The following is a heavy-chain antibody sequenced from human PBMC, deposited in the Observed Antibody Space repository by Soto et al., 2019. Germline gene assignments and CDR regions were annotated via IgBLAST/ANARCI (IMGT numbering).Heavy chain of an antibody. D-gene: IGHD6-19*01. V-gene: IGHV3-9*01. CDR3: AKGESSAVAGNCYFDY. CDR1: GFTFDDYA. J-gene: IGHJ4*02. Sequence: EVQLVESGGGLVQPGRSLRVSCAASGFTFDDYAMHWVRQAPGKGLEWVSGISWNSGSIGYADSVKGRFTISRDNAKNSLYREMNSLRAEDSALYYCAKGESSAVAGNCYFDYWGQGTLVTVSS. CDR2: ISWNSGSI.